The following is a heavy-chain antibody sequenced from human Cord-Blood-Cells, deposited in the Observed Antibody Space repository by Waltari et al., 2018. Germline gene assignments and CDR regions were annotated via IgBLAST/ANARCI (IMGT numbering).Heavy chain of an antibody. V-gene: IGHV3-23*01. CDR3: ANGQGVINY. D-gene: IGHD3-10*01. J-gene: IGHJ4*02. CDR1: GFTFSSYA. CDR2: INCSGGST. Sequence: EVQLLESGGGWVQPGGSLRLSCAASGFTFSSYAMSWVRQAPGKGLAWFSAINCSGGSTYYAASVKGRFTISRDNSKNTLYLQMNSLRAEDTAVYYCANGQGVINYWGQGTLVTVSS.